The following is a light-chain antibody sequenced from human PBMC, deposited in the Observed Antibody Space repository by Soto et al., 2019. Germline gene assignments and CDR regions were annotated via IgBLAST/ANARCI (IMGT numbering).Light chain of an antibody. CDR3: SSYTSSSTV. CDR1: SSDVGGYNY. Sequence: QSVLTQPASVFGSPGQSITISCTGTSSDVGGYNYVSWYQQHPGKAPKLMIYEVSNRPSGVSNRFSGSKSGNTASLTISGLQAEDEADYYCSSYTSSSTVFGGGTKLTVL. V-gene: IGLV2-14*01. CDR2: EVS. J-gene: IGLJ3*02.